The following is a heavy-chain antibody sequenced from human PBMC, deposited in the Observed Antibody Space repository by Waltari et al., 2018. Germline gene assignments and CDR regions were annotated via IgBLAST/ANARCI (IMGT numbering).Heavy chain of an antibody. Sequence: VQLVESGGVVVQPGRSLRLSCAASGFTFSSYGMHWVRQAPGKGLEWVAVIWYDGSNKYYADSVKGRFTISRDNSKNTLYLQMNSLRAEDTAVYYCASGLGYLDYWGQGTLVTVSS. D-gene: IGHD3-16*01. V-gene: IGHV3-33*01. CDR3: ASGLGYLDY. J-gene: IGHJ4*02. CDR1: GFTFSSYG. CDR2: IWYDGSNK.